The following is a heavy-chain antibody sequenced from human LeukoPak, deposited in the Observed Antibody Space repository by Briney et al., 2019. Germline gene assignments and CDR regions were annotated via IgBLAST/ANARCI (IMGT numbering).Heavy chain of an antibody. CDR3: ARHRVIAATGHFDY. CDR2: IYYSGST. D-gene: IGHD6-13*01. J-gene: IGHJ4*02. V-gene: IGHV4-59*02. CDR1: GGSVTSYY. Sequence: PSETLSLTCSVSGGSVTSYYWSWIRQPPGKALEWIGYIYYSGSTNYNPSLKSRVTISVDASKNQFSLKLSSVTAADTAVYYCARHRVIAATGHFDYWGQGSLVTVSS.